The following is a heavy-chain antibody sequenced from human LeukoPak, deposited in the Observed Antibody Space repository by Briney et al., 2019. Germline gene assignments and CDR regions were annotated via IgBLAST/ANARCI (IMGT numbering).Heavy chain of an antibody. CDR2: VNPEDGET. J-gene: IGHJ5*02. D-gene: IGHD6-6*01. V-gene: IGHV1-69-2*01. CDR1: GYTFTDYY. CDR3: ATGVSSSSGYNWFDP. Sequence: ATVKISCKVSGYTFTDYYMHWVQQAPGKGLEWIGLVNPEDGETIYAEKFQGRVTITADTSTDTAYMELSSLRSEDTAVYYCATGVSSSSGYNWFDPWGQGTLVTVSS.